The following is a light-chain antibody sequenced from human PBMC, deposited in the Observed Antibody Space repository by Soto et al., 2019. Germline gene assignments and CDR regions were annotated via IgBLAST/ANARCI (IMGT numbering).Light chain of an antibody. Sequence: DIQMVQSPSSLSAFVGDRVTVSCQASQDITNQINWYQLQRGRAPKLLIFDASTLGRGVPSRFRGSGSGTSFTLTIDSLQPDDVGTYYGQHFSSLPYSFGQGTKLEI. CDR3: QHFSSLPYS. CDR2: DAS. J-gene: IGKJ2*03. V-gene: IGKV1-33*01. CDR1: QDITNQ.